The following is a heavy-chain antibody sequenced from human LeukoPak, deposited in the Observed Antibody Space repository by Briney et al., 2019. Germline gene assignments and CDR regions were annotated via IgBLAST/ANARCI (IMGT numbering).Heavy chain of an antibody. CDR3: ARFTRYGDWRVWGFDP. CDR2: IYYSGST. V-gene: IGHV4-39*07. Sequence: SETLSLTCTVSGGSISSSSYYWGWIRQPPGKGLEWIGSIYYSGSTYYNPSLKSRVTISVDTSKNQFSLKLSSVTAADTAVYYCARFTRYGDWRVWGFDPWGQGTLVTVSS. J-gene: IGHJ5*02. CDR1: GGSISSSSYY. D-gene: IGHD4-17*01.